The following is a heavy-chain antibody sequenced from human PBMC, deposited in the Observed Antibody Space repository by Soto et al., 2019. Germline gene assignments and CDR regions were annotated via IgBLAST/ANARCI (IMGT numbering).Heavy chain of an antibody. CDR2: IWYAGSNK. V-gene: IGHV3-33*01. Sequence: QVQLMESGGGVVQPGRSLRLSCAASGFTFNTYGIHWVRQAPGKGLEWVAVIWYAGSNKYYADSVKGRFTISRDNSKNTLYLQMNSLRAGETAVYYCARGTVHFDYWGQGTLVTVSS. J-gene: IGHJ4*02. CDR3: ARGTVHFDY. CDR1: GFTFNTYG. D-gene: IGHD4-17*01.